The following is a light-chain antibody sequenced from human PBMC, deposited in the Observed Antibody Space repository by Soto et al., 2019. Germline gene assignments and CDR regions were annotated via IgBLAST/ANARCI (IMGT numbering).Light chain of an antibody. Sequence: EIVMTQSPATLSVSPGERATLSCRASQSIRNNLIWYQQKSGQAPRLLIYDASSRATGIPARFSGSGSGTDFTLTISSLEPEDFAVYYCQQRSTWPLTFGGGTKVDI. CDR1: QSIRNN. V-gene: IGKV3-11*01. J-gene: IGKJ4*01. CDR2: DAS. CDR3: QQRSTWPLT.